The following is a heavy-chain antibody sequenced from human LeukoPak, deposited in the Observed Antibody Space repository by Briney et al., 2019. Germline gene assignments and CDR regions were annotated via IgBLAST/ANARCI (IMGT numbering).Heavy chain of an antibody. CDR3: AKAQKQLWFSELAFDI. Sequence: GGSLRLSCAASGFTFSSYGINWVRQAPGKGLEWVSAISGSGGSTYYADSVKGRFTISRDNSKNTLYLQMNSLRAEDTAVYYCAKAQKQLWFSELAFDIWGQGTMVTVSS. D-gene: IGHD5-18*01. V-gene: IGHV3-23*01. CDR2: ISGSGGST. CDR1: GFTFSSYG. J-gene: IGHJ3*02.